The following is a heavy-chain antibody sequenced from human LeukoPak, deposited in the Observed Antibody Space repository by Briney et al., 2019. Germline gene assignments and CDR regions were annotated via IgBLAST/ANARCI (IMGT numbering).Heavy chain of an antibody. CDR3: GRDPSGDYVGAFEF. CDR2: SSSGGANP. CDR1: GFTFSKYA. V-gene: IGHV3-23*01. J-gene: IGHJ3*01. D-gene: IGHD4-17*01. Sequence: GESLRLSCAASGFTFSKYALVWVRQAPGKGLEWVSASSSGGANPLYADAVKGRFTISRDNSKNALYLQMNSLRAEDTAVYFRGRDPSGDYVGAFEFWGQGTTVSVSS.